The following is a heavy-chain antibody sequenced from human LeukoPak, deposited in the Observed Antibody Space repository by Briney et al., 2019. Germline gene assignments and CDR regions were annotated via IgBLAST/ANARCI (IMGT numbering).Heavy chain of an antibody. CDR1: GYTFVSYG. V-gene: IGHV1-18*01. CDR2: IRTHNGNT. D-gene: IGHD3-3*01. Sequence: GASVKVSCKASGYTFVSYGITWVRQAPGQGLEWMGYIRTHNGNTNYAQKLQDRVTMTTDTSTSTAYMELRSLRSDDTAVYYCARVPILRFLEYYFDYWGQGTLVTVSS. J-gene: IGHJ4*02. CDR3: ARVPILRFLEYYFDY.